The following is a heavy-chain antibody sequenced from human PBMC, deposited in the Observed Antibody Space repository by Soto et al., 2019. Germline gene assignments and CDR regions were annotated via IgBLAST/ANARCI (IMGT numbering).Heavy chain of an antibody. V-gene: IGHV1-69*13. CDR3: ARDRKYYYDSSGYCLGY. CDR1: GGTFSSYA. D-gene: IGHD3-22*01. CDR2: IIPIFGTA. J-gene: IGHJ4*02. Sequence: SVKVSCKASGGTFSSYAISWVRQAPGQGLEWMGGIIPIFGTANYAQKFQGRVTITADESTSTAYMELSSLRAEDTAGYYCARDRKYYYDSSGYCLGYWGQGTLVTVSS.